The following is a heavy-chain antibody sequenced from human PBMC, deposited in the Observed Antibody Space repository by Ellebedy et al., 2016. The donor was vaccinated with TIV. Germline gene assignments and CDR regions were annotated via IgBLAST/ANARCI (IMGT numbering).Heavy chain of an antibody. J-gene: IGHJ4*02. D-gene: IGHD3-10*01. CDR2: LSSDGSNK. Sequence: GESLKISXVASGFTFRSHGIYCVRQAPGKGMEWVAVLSSDGSNKYYADSVKGRLTISRDNSKNTLYLQMNSLRTDDMAVYYCARGGSSGSSDYWGEGTLVTVSS. CDR1: GFTFRSHG. V-gene: IGHV3-30*03. CDR3: ARGGSSGSSDY.